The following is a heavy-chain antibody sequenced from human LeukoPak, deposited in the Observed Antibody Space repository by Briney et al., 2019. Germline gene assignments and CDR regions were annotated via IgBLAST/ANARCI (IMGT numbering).Heavy chain of an antibody. CDR2: IGGSGSTI. Sequence: GGSLRLSCAVSGFTFSDYYMNWIRQTPGKGLEWVSYIGGSGSTIYYADSVRGRFTISRDNAKNSLYLQMNSLKTEDTAVYYCARDRIAARFDYWGQGALVTVSS. CDR3: ARDRIAARFDY. J-gene: IGHJ4*02. D-gene: IGHD6-6*01. V-gene: IGHV3-11*01. CDR1: GFTFSDYY.